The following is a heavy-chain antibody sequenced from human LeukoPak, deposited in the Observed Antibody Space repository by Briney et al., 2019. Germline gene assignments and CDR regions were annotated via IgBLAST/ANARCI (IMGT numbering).Heavy chain of an antibody. J-gene: IGHJ6*02. CDR2: IYTSGST. D-gene: IGHD6-13*01. Sequence: SETLSLTCTVSGGSISSYYWSWIRQPAGKGLEWIGRIYTSGSTNYNPSLKSRVTMSVDTSKNQFSLQMKSVTPDDTAVYYCARDRSAAGISDYYGMDVRGQGTTVTVSS. V-gene: IGHV4-4*07. CDR1: GGSISSYY. CDR3: ARDRSAAGISDYYGMDV.